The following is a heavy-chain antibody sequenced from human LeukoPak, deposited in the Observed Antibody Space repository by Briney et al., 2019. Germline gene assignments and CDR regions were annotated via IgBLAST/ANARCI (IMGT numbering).Heavy chain of an antibody. V-gene: IGHV3-NL1*01. CDR3: ARESRQTFEH. J-gene: IGHJ1*01. CDR2: IESVGIT. Sequence: GGSLRLSCAASGFTFSSYGMHWVRQAPGKGLEWVSVIESVGITHYADSVKGRFTISRDESKNTVYLQIDRLKVEDTAVYYCARESRQTFEHWGQGTLVTVSS. CDR1: GFTFSSYG.